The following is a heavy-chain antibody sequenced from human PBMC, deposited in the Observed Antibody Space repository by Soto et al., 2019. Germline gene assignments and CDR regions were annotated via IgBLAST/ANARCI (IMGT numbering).Heavy chain of an antibody. V-gene: IGHV3-23*01. CDR3: AKPFPDYYDSSGPFDY. Sequence: LRLSCAASGFTFSSYAMSWVRQAPGKGLEWVSAIRGSGGSTYYADSVKGRFTISRDNSKNTLYLQMSSLRAEDTAIYYCAKPFPDYYDSSGPFDYWGQRTLVTVSS. CDR2: IRGSGGST. J-gene: IGHJ4*02. D-gene: IGHD3-22*01. CDR1: GFTFSSYA.